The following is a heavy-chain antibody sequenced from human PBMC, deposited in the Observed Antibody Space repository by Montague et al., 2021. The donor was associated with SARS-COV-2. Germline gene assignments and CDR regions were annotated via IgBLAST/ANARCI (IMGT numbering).Heavy chain of an antibody. CDR2: IYYTGHT. J-gene: IGHJ4*02. CDR1: GASVASGNFY. Sequence: SETLSLTCTVSGASVASGNFYWSWIRQPPGKGLEWFGYIYYTGHTNSNPSLESRVTMPADPSKNHFSLAPTSVTAAATAVYYCARSRADVPSRPGFDYWGQGALVTVSS. V-gene: IGHV4-61*03. CDR3: ARSRADVPSRPGFDY. D-gene: IGHD2-2*01.